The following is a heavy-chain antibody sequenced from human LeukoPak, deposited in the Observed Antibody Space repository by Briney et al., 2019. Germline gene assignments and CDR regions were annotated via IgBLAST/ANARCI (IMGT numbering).Heavy chain of an antibody. CDR1: GGSISSYY. Sequence: SETLSLTCTVSGGSISSYYWSWIRQPPGKGLEWIGYIYYSGSTNYNPSLKSRVTISVDTSKNQFSLKLSSVTAADTAVYYCATGIAAAGTDYWGQGTLVTVTS. D-gene: IGHD6-13*01. J-gene: IGHJ4*02. CDR2: IYYSGST. V-gene: IGHV4-59*01. CDR3: ATGIAAAGTDY.